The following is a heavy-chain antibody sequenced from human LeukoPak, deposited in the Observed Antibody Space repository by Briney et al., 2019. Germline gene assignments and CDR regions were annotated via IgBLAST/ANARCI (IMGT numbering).Heavy chain of an antibody. Sequence: GGSLRLSCAASGFTFSNYGMHWVRQAPGKGLEWVAVISYDGSNKYYADSVKGRFTISRENAKNSLYLQMNSLRAGDTAVYYCARAMREVRTSDAFDIWGQGTMVTVSS. CDR3: ARAMREVRTSDAFDI. CDR2: ISYDGSNK. CDR1: GFTFSNYG. D-gene: IGHD2-2*01. J-gene: IGHJ3*02. V-gene: IGHV3-30*03.